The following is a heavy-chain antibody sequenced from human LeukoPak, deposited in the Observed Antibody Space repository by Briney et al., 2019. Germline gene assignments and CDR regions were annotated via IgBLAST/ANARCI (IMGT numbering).Heavy chain of an antibody. CDR2: IYHSGST. D-gene: IGHD6-6*01. J-gene: IGHJ4*02. Sequence: LVNPTQTLTLTCTFSGFSLSTSGMCVSWIRQPPGKGLEWIGYIYHSGSTYCNPSLKSRVTISVDRSKNQFSLKLSSVTAADTAVYYCAREGASSSLDYWGQGTLVTVSS. CDR1: GFSLSTSGMC. V-gene: IGHV4-30-2*01. CDR3: AREGASSSLDY.